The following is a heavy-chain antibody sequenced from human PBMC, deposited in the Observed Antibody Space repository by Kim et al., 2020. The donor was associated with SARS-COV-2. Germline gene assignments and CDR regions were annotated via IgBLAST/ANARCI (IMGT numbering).Heavy chain of an antibody. Sequence: GESLKISCKGSGYRFTNYWIGWVRQMPGEGLEWMGIIYPGDSDTRYSPSFQGQVTMSADKSINTAYLQWSSLKASDIAMYYCARHVSDYCSGDSCHGAFDIWGQGTMVTVSS. CDR1: GYRFTNYW. CDR3: ARHVSDYCSGDSCHGAFDI. J-gene: IGHJ3*02. D-gene: IGHD2-15*01. CDR2: IYPGDSDT. V-gene: IGHV5-51*01.